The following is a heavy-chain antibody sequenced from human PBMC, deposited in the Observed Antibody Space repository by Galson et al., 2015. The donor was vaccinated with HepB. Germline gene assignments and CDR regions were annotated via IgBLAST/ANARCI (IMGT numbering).Heavy chain of an antibody. Sequence: SLRLSCAASGFTFSSYAMHWVRQAPGKGLEWVAVISYDGSNKYYADSVKGRFTISRDNSKNTLYLQMNSLRAEDTAVYYCASEGDYDSSGISYYFDYWGQGTLVTVSS. CDR2: ISYDGSNK. V-gene: IGHV3-30*04. CDR3: ASEGDYDSSGISYYFDY. D-gene: IGHD3-22*01. CDR1: GFTFSSYA. J-gene: IGHJ4*02.